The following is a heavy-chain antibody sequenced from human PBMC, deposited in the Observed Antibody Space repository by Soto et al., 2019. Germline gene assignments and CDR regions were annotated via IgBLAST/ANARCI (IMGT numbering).Heavy chain of an antibody. CDR1: GGTFSSYA. CDR2: IIPIFGTA. Sequence: QVQLVQSGAEVKKPGSSGKVSCKASGGTFSSYAFSWVRQAPGQGLEWMGGIIPIFGTANYAQKFQGRVTITADKSTSTAYMELSSLRSEDTAVYYCARPSDYGDYDGYFDLWCRGTLVTVSS. D-gene: IGHD4-17*01. CDR3: ARPSDYGDYDGYFDL. V-gene: IGHV1-69*06. J-gene: IGHJ2*01.